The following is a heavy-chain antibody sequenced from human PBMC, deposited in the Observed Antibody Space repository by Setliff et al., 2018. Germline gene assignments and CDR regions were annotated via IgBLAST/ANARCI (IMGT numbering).Heavy chain of an antibody. CDR1: GGSITNYY. CDR3: ARVLVLGYNWFDP. CDR2: MYYSGNT. Sequence: SETLSLTCTVSGGSITNYYWSWIRQPPGKGLEWIGYMYYSGNTNYNPSFKSRVTISIDTSKNQFSLKVNSVTAADTAVYFCARVLVLGYNWFDPWGQGTLVTVSS. V-gene: IGHV4-59*08. J-gene: IGHJ5*02. D-gene: IGHD3-10*01.